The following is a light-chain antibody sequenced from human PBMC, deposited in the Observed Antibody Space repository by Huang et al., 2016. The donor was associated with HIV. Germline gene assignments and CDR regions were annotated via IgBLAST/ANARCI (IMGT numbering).Light chain of an antibody. Sequence: EIVMTQSPATLSVSAGERATLSCRASQSVSSNFAWYQQKPGQAPRLLIYGASTRVTGIPARFSGSGSGTEFTLTISSLQSEDFAVYYCQQYNNWPLTFGGGTTVEIK. CDR1: QSVSSN. CDR2: GAS. J-gene: IGKJ4*01. V-gene: IGKV3-15*01. CDR3: QQYNNWPLT.